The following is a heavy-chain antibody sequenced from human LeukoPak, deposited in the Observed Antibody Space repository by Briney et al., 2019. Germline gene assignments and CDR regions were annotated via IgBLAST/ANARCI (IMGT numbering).Heavy chain of an antibody. CDR1: GGSVSSGSYY. J-gene: IGHJ4*02. Sequence: SETLSLTCTVSGGSVSSGSYYWSWVRQPPGKGLEWIGYIYYSGSTNYNPSLKSRVTISVDTSKNQFSLKLSSVTAADTAVYYCARHFIAVAGTFDYWGQGTLVTVSS. V-gene: IGHV4-61*01. D-gene: IGHD6-19*01. CDR3: ARHFIAVAGTFDY. CDR2: IYYSGST.